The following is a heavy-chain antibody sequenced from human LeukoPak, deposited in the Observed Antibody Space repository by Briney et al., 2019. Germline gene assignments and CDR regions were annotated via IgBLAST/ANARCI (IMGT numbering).Heavy chain of an antibody. CDR3: ARDLLRPGIAAAGNWFDP. CDR2: INSDGSST. J-gene: IGHJ5*02. D-gene: IGHD6-13*01. CDR1: GFTFSSYW. V-gene: IGHV3-74*01. Sequence: PGGSLRLSCAASGFTFSSYWMHWVRQAPGKGLVWVSRINSDGSSTSYADSVKARFTISRDNAKNTLYLQMNSLRAEDTAVYYCARDLLRPGIAAAGNWFDPWGQGTLVTVSS.